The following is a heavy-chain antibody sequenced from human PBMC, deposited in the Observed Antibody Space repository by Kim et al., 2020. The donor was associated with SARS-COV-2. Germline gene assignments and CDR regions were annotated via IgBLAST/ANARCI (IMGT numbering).Heavy chain of an antibody. J-gene: IGHJ5*02. Sequence: RSTIYYADSVKGRFTSSRDNAKNSLYLQMNSLRDEDTAVYYCARDTVPGPWGEGTLVTVSS. CDR3: ARDTVPGP. CDR2: RSTI. V-gene: IGHV3-48*02. D-gene: IGHD4-17*01.